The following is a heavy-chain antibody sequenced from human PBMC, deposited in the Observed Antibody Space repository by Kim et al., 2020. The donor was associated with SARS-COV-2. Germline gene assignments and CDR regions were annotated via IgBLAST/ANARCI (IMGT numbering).Heavy chain of an antibody. Sequence: ASVKVSCKASGYTFTSYAMNWVRQAPGQGLEWMGWINTNTGNPTYAQGFTGRFVFSLDTSVSTAYLQISSLKAEDTAVYYCARDGRLDCSGSSCYYQGYNWFDPWGQGTLVTVSS. D-gene: IGHD2-15*01. J-gene: IGHJ5*02. V-gene: IGHV7-4-1*02. CDR3: ARDGRLDCSGSSCYYQGYNWFDP. CDR2: INTNTGNP. CDR1: GYTFTSYA.